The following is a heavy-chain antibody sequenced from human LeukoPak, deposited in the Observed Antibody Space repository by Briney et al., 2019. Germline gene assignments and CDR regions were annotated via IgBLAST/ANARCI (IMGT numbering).Heavy chain of an antibody. Sequence: SETLSLTCTVSGGSISSSRYYWGWIRQPPGKGLEWIGSIYYSGSTYYNPSLKSRVTISVDTSKNQFSLKLSSVTAADTAVYYCAISSPGGAGTNYWGQGTLVTVSS. V-gene: IGHV4-39*01. CDR2: IYYSGST. CDR3: AISSPGGAGTNY. CDR1: GGSISSSRYY. J-gene: IGHJ4*02. D-gene: IGHD6-19*01.